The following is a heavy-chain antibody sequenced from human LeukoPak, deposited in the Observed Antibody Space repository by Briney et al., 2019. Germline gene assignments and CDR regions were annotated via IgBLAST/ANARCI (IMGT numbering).Heavy chain of an antibody. Sequence: PSETLSLTCTVSVGSISISYGSGIRQPAGKGLECIARIYTSGSTNYNPSLKSRVTMSVDTSKNQFSLKLSSVTAADTAVYYCAGTSMVRGVIDYWGQGTLVTVSS. CDR3: AGTSMVRGVIDY. D-gene: IGHD3-10*01. CDR2: IYTSGST. V-gene: IGHV4-4*07. CDR1: VGSISISY. J-gene: IGHJ4*02.